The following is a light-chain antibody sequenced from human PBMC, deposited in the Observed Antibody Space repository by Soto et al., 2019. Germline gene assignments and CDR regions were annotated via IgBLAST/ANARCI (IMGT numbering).Light chain of an antibody. CDR2: LGS. Sequence: DIVMPQSPLSLPVTPGEPASISCRSSQSLLHSNGYNYLDWYLQKPGQSPQLLIYLGSNRASGVPDRFSGSESGTDCTLKISRVEAEDVGVYYFMQALQTPLTFGGGTKVEIK. J-gene: IGKJ4*01. CDR3: MQALQTPLT. V-gene: IGKV2-28*01. CDR1: QSLLHSNGYNY.